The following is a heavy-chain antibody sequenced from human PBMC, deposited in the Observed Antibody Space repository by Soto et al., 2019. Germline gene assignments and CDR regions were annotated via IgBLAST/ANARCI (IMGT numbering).Heavy chain of an antibody. CDR2: IKSKTDGGTT. Sequence: EVQLVESGGGLVKPGGSLRLSCAASGFTFSNAWMNWVRQAPGKGLAWVGRIKSKTDGGTTDYAAPVKGRFTISRDDSKNTLYLQMNSLKTEDTAVYYCTTDPDYYDSSGYYYYFDYWGQGTLVTVSS. D-gene: IGHD3-22*01. CDR1: GFTFSNAW. J-gene: IGHJ4*02. CDR3: TTDPDYYDSSGYYYYFDY. V-gene: IGHV3-15*07.